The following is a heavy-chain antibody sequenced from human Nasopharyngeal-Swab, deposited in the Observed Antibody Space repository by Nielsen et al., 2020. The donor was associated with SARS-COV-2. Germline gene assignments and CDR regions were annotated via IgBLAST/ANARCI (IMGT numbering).Heavy chain of an antibody. J-gene: IGHJ6*03. D-gene: IGHD6-6*01. CDR3: ASLSGSSSAYYYYMDV. Sequence: GGSLRLSWAASGFTFDDYAMHWVRQAPGKCLEWVSGISWNSGSIGYADSVKGRFTISRDNAKNSLYLQMNSLRAEDTASYYCASLSGSSSAYYYYMDVWGKGTTVTVSS. CDR2: ISWNSGSI. V-gene: IGHV3-9*01. CDR1: GFTFDDYA.